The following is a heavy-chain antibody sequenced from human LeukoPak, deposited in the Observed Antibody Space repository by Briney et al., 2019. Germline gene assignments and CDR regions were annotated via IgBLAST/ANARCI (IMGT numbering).Heavy chain of an antibody. CDR1: GGSFSGYY. D-gene: IGHD2-2*01. J-gene: IGHJ6*03. CDR3: AAGCSSTSCYWYYYTDV. V-gene: IGHV4-34*01. Sequence: ETLSPTCAVYGGSFSGYYWSWIRQPPGKGLEWIGEINQSGSTKYNPSLKGRVTISVDTSKKQFSLRLSPVTAADTAVYYCAAGCSSTSCYWYYYTDVWGKGTTVTVSS. CDR2: INQSGST.